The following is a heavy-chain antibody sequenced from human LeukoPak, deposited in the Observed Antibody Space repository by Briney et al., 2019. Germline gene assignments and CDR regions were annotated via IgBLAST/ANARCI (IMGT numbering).Heavy chain of an antibody. V-gene: IGHV3-21*01. CDR2: ISSSSSYI. Sequence: GGSLRLSCAASGFTFSSYSMNWVRQAPGKGLEWVSSISSSSSYICYADSVKGRFTISRDNAKNSLYLQMNSLRAEDTAVYYCARDRLIGSWGQGTLVTVSS. D-gene: IGHD1-26*01. CDR1: GFTFSSYS. CDR3: ARDRLIGS. J-gene: IGHJ4*02.